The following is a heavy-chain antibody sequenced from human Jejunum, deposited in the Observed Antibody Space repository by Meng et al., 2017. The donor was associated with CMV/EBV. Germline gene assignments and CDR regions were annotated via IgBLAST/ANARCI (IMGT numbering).Heavy chain of an antibody. D-gene: IGHD2-21*01. CDR1: GFTFSNSW. CDR2: FQSKAEGGAT. Sequence: RLSCAASGFTFSNSWMTWVRQAPGKGLEWVGHFQSKAEGGATNYAAPVKDRFTISRDDSKNTVYLQMNSLETEDTAVYYCIGDFLGYWGQGTLVTVSS. CDR3: IGDFLGY. V-gene: IGHV3-15*01. J-gene: IGHJ4*02.